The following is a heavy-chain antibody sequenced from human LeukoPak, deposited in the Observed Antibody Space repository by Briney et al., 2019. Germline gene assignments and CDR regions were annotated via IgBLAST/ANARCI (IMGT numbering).Heavy chain of an antibody. Sequence: SETLSLTCTVSGGSISSYYWSWIRQPPGKGLEWIGYIYYSGSTNYNPSLKSRVTISVDTSKNQFSLKLSSVTAADTAVYYCASRNRYCTNGVCYSGREDYWGQGTLVTVSS. CDR2: IYYSGST. J-gene: IGHJ4*02. CDR1: GGSISSYY. D-gene: IGHD2-8*01. CDR3: ASRNRYCTNGVCYSGREDY. V-gene: IGHV4-59*01.